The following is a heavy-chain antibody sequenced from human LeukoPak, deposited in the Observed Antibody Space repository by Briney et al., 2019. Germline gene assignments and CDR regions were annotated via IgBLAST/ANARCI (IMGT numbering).Heavy chain of an antibody. J-gene: IGHJ6*03. V-gene: IGHV3-30*04. CDR1: GFTFSNYG. D-gene: IGHD3-9*01. Sequence: QPGRSLRLSCEASGFTFSNYGIHWVRQTPGKGLEWVAAISSDGVEKHYADSVKGRFTISRDNSKNTLYLQMNSLRAEDTALYYCAREGHYDILTGYSPLEYYFYYMDVWGKGTTVTVSS. CDR2: ISSDGVEK. CDR3: AREGHYDILTGYSPLEYYFYYMDV.